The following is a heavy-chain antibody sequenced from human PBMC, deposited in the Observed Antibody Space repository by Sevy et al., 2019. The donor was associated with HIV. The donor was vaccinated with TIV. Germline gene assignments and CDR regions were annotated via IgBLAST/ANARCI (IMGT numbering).Heavy chain of an antibody. Sequence: SETLSLTCTVSGASISNYYWSWFRQPAGKGLEWIGRIYSGGNTNYNPSLKSRVTMSVDASKNQFFLNLSSVTAADTAVYYCARANFCSSTSSYDYWGQGSLVTVSS. CDR3: ARANFCSSTSSYDY. V-gene: IGHV4-4*07. D-gene: IGHD2-2*01. CDR2: IYSGGNT. J-gene: IGHJ4*02. CDR1: GASISNYY.